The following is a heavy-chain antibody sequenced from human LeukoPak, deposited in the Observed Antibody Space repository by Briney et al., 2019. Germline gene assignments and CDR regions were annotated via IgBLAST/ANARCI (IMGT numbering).Heavy chain of an antibody. V-gene: IGHV3-48*03. CDR3: ASPAIMSNNGY. CDR1: GFTFSSYE. D-gene: IGHD5/OR15-5a*01. CDR2: ISRSGGTI. J-gene: IGHJ4*02. Sequence: PGGSLRLSCAPSGFTFSSYEMNWVRQAPGKGLEWVSYISRSGGTIYYADSVKGRFTIPRENAKNSLYLQMNSRRAEDTAVYYCASPAIMSNNGYWGRGTLVSVSS.